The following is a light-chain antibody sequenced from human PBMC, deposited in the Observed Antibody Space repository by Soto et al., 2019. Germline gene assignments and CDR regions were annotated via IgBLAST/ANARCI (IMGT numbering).Light chain of an antibody. CDR1: QSISSR. CDR3: QQYNSYSLLT. CDR2: DAS. V-gene: IGKV1-5*01. Sequence: DIQMTQSPSTLSASVGDRVTITCRASQSISSRLAWYQQKPGKAPKLLIYDASSLESGVPSRFSGSGSGTEFTLTISSLQPDDFATYYCQQYNSYSLLTFGGGTKVDIK. J-gene: IGKJ4*01.